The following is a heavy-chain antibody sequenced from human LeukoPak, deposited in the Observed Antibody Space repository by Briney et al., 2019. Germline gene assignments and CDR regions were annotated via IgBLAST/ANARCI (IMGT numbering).Heavy chain of an antibody. CDR3: ARPIVVVPAAMGGSDYYYYGMDV. V-gene: IGHV1-69*04. J-gene: IGHJ6*02. CDR2: IIPILGIA. Sequence: ASVKVSCKASGGTFSSYAISWVRQAPGQGLEWMGRIIPILGIATYAQKFQGRVTITADKSTSTAYMELSRLRSEDTAVYYCARPIVVVPAAMGGSDYYYYGMDVWGQGTTVTVSS. CDR1: GGTFSSYA. D-gene: IGHD2-2*01.